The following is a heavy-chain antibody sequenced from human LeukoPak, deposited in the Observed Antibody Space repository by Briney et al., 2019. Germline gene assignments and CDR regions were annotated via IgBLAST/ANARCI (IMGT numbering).Heavy chain of an antibody. J-gene: IGHJ4*02. D-gene: IGHD1-26*01. Sequence: GGSLRLSCAASGFTFSSYGMNWVRQAPGKGLEWVAFIRYDGISKYYADSVKGRFTISRDNSKNTLYLQMNSLRAEDTAVYYCGRDRYSGSYSGYWGQGTMVTVSS. CDR3: GRDRYSGSYSGY. V-gene: IGHV3-30*02. CDR1: GFTFSSYG. CDR2: IRYDGISK.